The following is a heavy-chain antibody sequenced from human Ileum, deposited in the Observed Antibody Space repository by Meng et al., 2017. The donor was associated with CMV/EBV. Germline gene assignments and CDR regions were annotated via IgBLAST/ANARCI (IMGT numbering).Heavy chain of an antibody. CDR2: ISSSSSYI. D-gene: IGHD3-9*01. CDR3: ARDPTQTGYYSYYYYGMDV. J-gene: IGHJ6*02. Sequence: GESLKISCAASGFTFSSYSMNWVRQAPGKGLEWVSSISSSSSYIYYEDSVKGRFTISRDNAKNSLYLQINSLITEDTAVYYCARDPTQTGYYSYYYYGMDVWGQGTTVTVSS. CDR1: GFTFSSYS. V-gene: IGHV3-21*01.